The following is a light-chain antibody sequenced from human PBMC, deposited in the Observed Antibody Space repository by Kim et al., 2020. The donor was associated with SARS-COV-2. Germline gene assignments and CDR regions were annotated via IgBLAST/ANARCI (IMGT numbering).Light chain of an antibody. J-gene: IGLJ2*01. Sequence: GQSIPTSCTGTSRAVGGYNYVSWYQQHPGKAPKLMIYEVSKRPSGVPDRFSGSKSGNTASLTVSGLQAEDEADYYCSSYAGSNNLVFGGGTQLTVL. V-gene: IGLV2-8*01. CDR1: SRAVGGYNY. CDR3: SSYAGSNNLV. CDR2: EVS.